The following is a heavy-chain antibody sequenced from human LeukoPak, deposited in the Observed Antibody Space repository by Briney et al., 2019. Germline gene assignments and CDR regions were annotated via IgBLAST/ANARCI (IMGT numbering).Heavy chain of an antibody. D-gene: IGHD4-17*01. CDR1: GGSFSGYY. Sequence: TPSETLSLTCAVYGGSFSGYYWSWIRQPPGKGLEWIGEINHSGSTNYNPSLKSRVTISVDTSKNQFSLKLSSVTAADTAVYYCANPARDFADSGAITWWGQGTLVTVSS. CDR3: ANPARDFADSGAITW. V-gene: IGHV4-34*01. CDR2: INHSGST. J-gene: IGHJ4*02.